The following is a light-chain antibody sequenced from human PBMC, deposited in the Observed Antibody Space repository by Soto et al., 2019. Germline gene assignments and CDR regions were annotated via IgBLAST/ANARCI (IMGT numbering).Light chain of an antibody. Sequence: DIQMTQSPSSLSASVGDRVTITCRASQSISSYLNWYQQKPGKAPKLLIYAASSLQSGVPSRFSGSGSGTDFTLTISSLQPEDFATYYCQQSYSTTRTFRRGTKVDIK. CDR2: AAS. CDR3: QQSYSTTRT. V-gene: IGKV1-39*01. J-gene: IGKJ1*01. CDR1: QSISSY.